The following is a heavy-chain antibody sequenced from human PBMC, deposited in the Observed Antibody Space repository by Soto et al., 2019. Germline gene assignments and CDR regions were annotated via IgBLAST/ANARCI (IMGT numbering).Heavy chain of an antibody. Sequence: PGGSLRLSCAASGFTFSSYAMSWVRQAPGKGLEWVSAISGSGVSTYYADSVKGRFSISRDNSKNTLYLQMNSLRAEDTAVYYCAKDHPIAAGVNWFDPWGQGTLVTVSS. CDR3: AKDHPIAAGVNWFDP. D-gene: IGHD6-13*01. V-gene: IGHV3-23*01. CDR2: ISGSGVST. CDR1: GFTFSSYA. J-gene: IGHJ5*02.